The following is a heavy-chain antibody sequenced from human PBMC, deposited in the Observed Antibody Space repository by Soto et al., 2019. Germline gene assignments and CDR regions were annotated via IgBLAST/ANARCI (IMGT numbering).Heavy chain of an antibody. CDR2: ISGSGGST. J-gene: IGHJ6*03. D-gene: IGHD4-4*01. Sequence: GGSLRLSCAASGFTFSSYAMSWVRQAPGKGLEWVSAISGSGGSTYYADSVKGRFTISRDNSKNTRYLQMNSLRAEDTAVYYCAKDGVHYSNYVRTRLNPNYYMDVWGKGTTVTVSS. V-gene: IGHV3-23*01. CDR1: GFTFSSYA. CDR3: AKDGVHYSNYVRTRLNPNYYMDV.